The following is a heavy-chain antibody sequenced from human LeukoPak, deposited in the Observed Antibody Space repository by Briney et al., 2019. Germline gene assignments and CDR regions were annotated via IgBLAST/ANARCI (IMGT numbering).Heavy chain of an antibody. Sequence: PSETLSHTCTVSGGSISSYYWSWIRQPPGKGLEWIGYIYYSGSTNYNPSLKSRVTISVDTSKNQFSLKLSSVTAADTAVYYCVRGDYYDSRGVGYWGQGTLVTVSS. D-gene: IGHD3-22*01. J-gene: IGHJ4*02. CDR1: GGSISSYY. CDR3: VRGDYYDSRGVGY. V-gene: IGHV4-59*01. CDR2: IYYSGST.